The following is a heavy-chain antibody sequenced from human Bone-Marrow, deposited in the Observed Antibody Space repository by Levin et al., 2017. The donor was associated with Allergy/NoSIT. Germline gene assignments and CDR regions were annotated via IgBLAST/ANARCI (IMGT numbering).Heavy chain of an antibody. CDR2: INPNSGNT. CDR1: GYTFTSYN. Sequence: GESLKISCQTSGYTFTSYNVYWVRQAPGQGLEWMGYINPNSGNTVYAQKFQGRVTVTRNSSITTAYMELSGLRSEDTAMYYCARGDCYSGSCYGPDWFDPWGQGTQVTVSS. J-gene: IGHJ5*02. V-gene: IGHV1-8*01. D-gene: IGHD2-15*01. CDR3: ARGDCYSGSCYGPDWFDP.